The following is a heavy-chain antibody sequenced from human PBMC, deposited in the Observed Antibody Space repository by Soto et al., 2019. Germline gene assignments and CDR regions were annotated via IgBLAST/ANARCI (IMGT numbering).Heavy chain of an antibody. J-gene: IGHJ4*02. CDR1: GDTFNRYA. D-gene: IGHD3-3*01. V-gene: IGHV1-69*12. CDR2: IIPIFGTA. Sequence: QVQLEQSGAEVKTLGSSVKVSCKASGDTFNRYAISWVRQAPGQGLEWMGGIIPIFGTANYAPQFQDRVTITADESTSTAYMELTSLKSEDTALYFCARGARFLEWLSFDHWGQGTLVTVSS. CDR3: ARGARFLEWLSFDH.